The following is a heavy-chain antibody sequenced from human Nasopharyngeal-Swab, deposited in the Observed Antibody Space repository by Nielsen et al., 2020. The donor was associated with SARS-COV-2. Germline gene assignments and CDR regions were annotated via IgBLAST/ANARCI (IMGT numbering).Heavy chain of an antibody. CDR1: GYTFTGYY. CDR3: ARVSGYYYYMDV. Sequence: ASVKVYCKASGYTFTGYYMHWVRQAPGQGLEWMGRINPNSGGTNYAQKFQGRVTMTRDTSISTAYMELSRLRSDDTAVYYCARVSGYYYYMDVWGKGTTVTVSS. V-gene: IGHV1-2*06. CDR2: INPNSGGT. J-gene: IGHJ6*03.